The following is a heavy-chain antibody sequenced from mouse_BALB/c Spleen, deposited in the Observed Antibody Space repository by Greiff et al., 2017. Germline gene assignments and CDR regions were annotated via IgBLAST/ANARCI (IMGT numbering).Heavy chain of an antibody. D-gene: IGHD2-2*01. V-gene: IGHV1-67*01. J-gene: IGHJ3*01. CDR1: GYTFTDYA. CDR3: ARPYGYDSAWFAY. Sequence: VKLVESGPELVRPGVSVKISCKGSGYTFTDYAMHWVKQSHAKSLEWIGVISTYYGNTNYNQKFKGKATMTVDKSSSTAYMELARLTSEDSAIYYCARPYGYDSAWFAYWGQGTLVTVSA. CDR2: ISTYYGNT.